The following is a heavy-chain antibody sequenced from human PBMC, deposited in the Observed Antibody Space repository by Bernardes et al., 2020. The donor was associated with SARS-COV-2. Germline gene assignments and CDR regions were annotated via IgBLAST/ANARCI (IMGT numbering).Heavy chain of an antibody. CDR3: ARVVMVVAAHLDY. CDR2: INHSGST. V-gene: IGHV4-34*01. CDR1: GGSFNAYY. D-gene: IGHD2-15*01. J-gene: IGHJ4*02. Sequence: SETLSLTCAVHGGSFNAYYWSWIRQSPEKGLEWIGEINHSGSTNYNPSLKSRVTISVDAPRKQFSLTLTSVTAADTATYFCARVVMVVAAHLDYWGQGTLVTVAS.